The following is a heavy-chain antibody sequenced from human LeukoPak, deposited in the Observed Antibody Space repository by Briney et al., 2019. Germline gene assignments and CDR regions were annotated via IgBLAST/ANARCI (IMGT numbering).Heavy chain of an antibody. D-gene: IGHD3-10*01. CDR1: GASISSSNW. CDR3: ARSSYYYGADAFDI. V-gene: IGHV4-4*02. Sequence: SETLSLTCAVSGASISSSNWWSWVRQPPGKELEWIGEIYHSGTTNYNPSLKSRVTISLDTSKTQFSLKLSSVTAADTAVYYCARSSYYYGADAFDIWGQGTMVNIFS. J-gene: IGHJ3*02. CDR2: IYHSGTT.